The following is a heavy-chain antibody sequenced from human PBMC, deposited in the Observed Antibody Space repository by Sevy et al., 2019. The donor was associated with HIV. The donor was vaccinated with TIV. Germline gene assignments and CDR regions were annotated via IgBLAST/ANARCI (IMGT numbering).Heavy chain of an antibody. V-gene: IGHV3-43*01. CDR2: ISWDGGST. CDR3: GKEDGYNAFDY. J-gene: IGHJ4*02. CDR1: GFTFDDYT. Sequence: GGSLRLSCAASGFTFDDYTMHWVRQAPGKGLEWVSLISWDGGSTDYADSVKGRFTIYRNNSKNSLYLQMNSLRTEDTALYYCGKEDGYNAFDYWGQGTLVTVSS. D-gene: IGHD5-12*01.